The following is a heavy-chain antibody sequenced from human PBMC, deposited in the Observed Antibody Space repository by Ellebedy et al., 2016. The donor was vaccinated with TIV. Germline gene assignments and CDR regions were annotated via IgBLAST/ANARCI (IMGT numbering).Heavy chain of an antibody. CDR1: GFTFSNYG. CDR3: ARDDEYRFDY. V-gene: IGHV3-33*01. J-gene: IGHJ4*02. CDR2: IWYDGSNE. Sequence: PGGSLRLSCAASGFTFSNYGMYWVRQAPGKGLEWVAIIWYDGSNEYYADSVKGRFTTSRDNSKNTLYLQMNSLRAEDSAVYYCARDDEYRFDYWGQGALVTVSS. D-gene: IGHD2/OR15-2a*01.